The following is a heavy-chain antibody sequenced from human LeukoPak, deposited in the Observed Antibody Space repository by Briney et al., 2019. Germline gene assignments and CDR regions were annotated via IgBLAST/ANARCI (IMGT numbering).Heavy chain of an antibody. D-gene: IGHD3-10*01. Sequence: GGSLRLSCAATGLSVSSNFMSWVRQAPGKGLEWVSYISSSSSTIYYADSVKGRFTISRDNAKNSLYLQMNSLRAEDTAVYYCARDRYGSGSYYNYYYYGMDVWGQGTTVTVSS. V-gene: IGHV3-48*04. J-gene: IGHJ6*02. CDR2: ISSSSSTI. CDR3: ARDRYGSGSYYNYYYYGMDV. CDR1: GLSVSSNF.